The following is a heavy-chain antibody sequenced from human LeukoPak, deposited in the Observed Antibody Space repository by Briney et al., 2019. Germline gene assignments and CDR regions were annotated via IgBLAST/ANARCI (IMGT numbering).Heavy chain of an antibody. J-gene: IGHJ5*02. CDR3: ARRDTSGWNNWFDP. V-gene: IGHV1-69*13. Sequence: GASVKVSCKASGGTFSRNAINWVRQAPGHGLEWMGGIIPMFDTPNYAQKFQGRVTITADESTTTAYMELSRLTSNDTAVYYCARRDTSGWNNWFDPWGQGTLVTVSS. D-gene: IGHD6-19*01. CDR1: GGTFSRNA. CDR2: IIPMFDTP.